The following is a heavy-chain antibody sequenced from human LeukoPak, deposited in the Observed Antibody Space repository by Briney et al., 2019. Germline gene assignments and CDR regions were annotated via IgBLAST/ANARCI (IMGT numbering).Heavy chain of an antibody. CDR2: LSGSGINT. V-gene: IGHV3-23*01. CDR3: ATEKGDSPDY. J-gene: IGHJ4*02. Sequence: GGSLKLSCAASGFTFSSYAMAWVRQAPGKGLEWVSGLSGSGINTYYADSVKGRFTISRDNPKNTLYLQMNSLRAEDTAVYYCATEKGDSPDYWGQGTLVTVSS. CDR1: GFTFSSYA. D-gene: IGHD2-21*01.